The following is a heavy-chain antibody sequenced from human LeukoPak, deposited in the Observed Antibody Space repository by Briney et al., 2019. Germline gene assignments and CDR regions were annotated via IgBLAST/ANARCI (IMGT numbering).Heavy chain of an antibody. V-gene: IGHV3-21*01. Sequence: GGSLRLSCAASGFTFSSYSMKWVRQAPGKGLEWVSSISTSSSYIYYADSVKGRFTISRDNARNSLYLQMNTLRAEDTAVYSCARGADGVSSNSRGWFDPWGQGTLVTVSS. J-gene: IGHJ5*02. CDR2: ISTSSSYI. CDR3: ARGADGVSSNSRGWFDP. D-gene: IGHD2-15*01. CDR1: GFTFSSYS.